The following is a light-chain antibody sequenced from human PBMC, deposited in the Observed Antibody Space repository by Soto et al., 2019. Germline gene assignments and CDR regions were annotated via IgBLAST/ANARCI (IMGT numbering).Light chain of an antibody. J-gene: IGKJ4*01. Sequence: DIQMTQSPSTLSASVGDRVTITCRASKSISSWLAWYQQKPGKAPKLLIYDASILKSGVPSRFSGSGSGTEFTLTISSLQPDDFASYYCQQYESYFDGGTKVDIK. V-gene: IGKV1-5*01. CDR3: QQYESY. CDR2: DAS. CDR1: KSISSW.